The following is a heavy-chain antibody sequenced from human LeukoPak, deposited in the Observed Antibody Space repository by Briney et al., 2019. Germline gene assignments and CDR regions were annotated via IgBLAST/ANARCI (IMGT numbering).Heavy chain of an antibody. J-gene: IGHJ4*01. V-gene: IGHV3-20*04. CDR3: ARGGWSVDY. Sequence: GGSLRLSCAASRFTFSSYAMSWVRQAPGKGLEWVSCINWNGGSTGYADSVKGRFTISRDNAKNSLYLQMNSLRAEDTALYYCARGGWSVDYWGQGTLVTVSS. CDR1: RFTFSSYA. CDR2: INWNGGST. D-gene: IGHD6-19*01.